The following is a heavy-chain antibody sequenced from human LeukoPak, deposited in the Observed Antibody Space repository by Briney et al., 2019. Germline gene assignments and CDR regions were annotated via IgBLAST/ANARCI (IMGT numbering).Heavy chain of an antibody. J-gene: IGHJ3*02. CDR2: TYYNAKGYN. CDR1: GDSVSSNTVA. D-gene: IGHD2-15*01. V-gene: IGHV6-1*01. CDR3: ARYSETLVFDI. Sequence: HTLSLTFAISGDSVSSNTVAWSWIRQSPSRGLEWLGRTYYNAKGYNDYAISVKIRIIINPDTSQNHFSLQLNSVTPEDTAVYYCARYSETLVFDIWGEGPMVTVS.